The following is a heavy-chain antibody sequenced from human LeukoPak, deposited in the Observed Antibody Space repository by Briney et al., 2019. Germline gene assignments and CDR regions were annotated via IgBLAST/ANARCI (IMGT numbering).Heavy chain of an antibody. Sequence: GGSLRLSCEGSGFTFRDYQMSWIRQAPGKGLEWISYIHSDPKTIYYADSAKGRFTISRDNAKNSLYLQMNSLRVDDTAVYYCARSGYGDFDYWGQGARVTVSS. CDR3: ARSGYGDFDY. J-gene: IGHJ4*02. CDR2: IHSDPKTI. V-gene: IGHV3-11*01. CDR1: GFTFRDYQ. D-gene: IGHD5-12*01.